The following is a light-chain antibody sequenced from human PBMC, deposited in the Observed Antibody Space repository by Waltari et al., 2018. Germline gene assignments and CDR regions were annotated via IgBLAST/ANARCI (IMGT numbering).Light chain of an antibody. V-gene: IGKV1-27*01. CDR1: QGITNE. CDR2: AAS. J-gene: IGKJ2*03. Sequence: SVGDRVTVTCRASQGITNELSWYQQQPGKAPTLLIYAASSLQTGVSSRFSGSGSRTDFTLTISSLQPEDVATYYCQQDYTTPYSFGQGTKVEIK. CDR3: QQDYTTPYS.